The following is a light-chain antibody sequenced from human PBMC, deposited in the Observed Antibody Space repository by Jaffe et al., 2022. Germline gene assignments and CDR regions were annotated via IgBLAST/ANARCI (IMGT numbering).Light chain of an antibody. CDR3: QQYYSYPRFT. J-gene: IGKJ4*01. CDR1: QGISSY. Sequence: AIRMTQSPSSLSASTGDRVTITCRASQGISSYLAWYQQKPGKAPKLLIYAASTLQSGVPSRFSGSGSGTDFTLTISCLQSEDFATYYCQQYYSYPRFTFGGGTKVEIK. V-gene: IGKV1-8*01. CDR2: AAS.